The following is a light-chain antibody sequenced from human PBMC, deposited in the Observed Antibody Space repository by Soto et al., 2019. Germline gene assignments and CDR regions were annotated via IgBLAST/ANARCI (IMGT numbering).Light chain of an antibody. J-gene: IGLJ1*01. CDR1: NSNIATYA. CDR2: GND. CDR3: GAWDDRLHGYV. V-gene: IGLV1-44*01. Sequence: QSVLTQPPSASGTPGQRVTISCSGTNSNIATYAVNWYQQYPGTAPTLLIYGNDQRPSGVPDRLSGSKSDTSASLAISGLQSEDEADYYCGAWDDRLHGYVFGTGTKVTVL.